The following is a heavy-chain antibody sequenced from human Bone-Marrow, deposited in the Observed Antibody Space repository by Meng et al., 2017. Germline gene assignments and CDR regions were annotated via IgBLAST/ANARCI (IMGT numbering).Heavy chain of an antibody. CDR3: ARDRKKMATITLWYYYGMDV. J-gene: IGHJ6*02. V-gene: IGHV1-69*06. Sequence: SVKVSCKASGGTLSSYAISWVRQAPGQGLEWMGGIIPIFGTANYAQKFQGRVTITADKSTSTAYMELSSLRSEDTAVYYCARDRKKMATITLWYYYGMDVWGQGTTVTVSS. CDR2: IIPIFGTA. CDR1: GGTLSSYA. D-gene: IGHD5-24*01.